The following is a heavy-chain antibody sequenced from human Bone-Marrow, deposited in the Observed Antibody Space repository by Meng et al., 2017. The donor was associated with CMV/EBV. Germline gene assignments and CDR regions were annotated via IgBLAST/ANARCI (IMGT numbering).Heavy chain of an antibody. CDR3: ARRTEPYSGSYRGAFDI. D-gene: IGHD1-26*01. CDR2: ISAYNGNT. J-gene: IGHJ3*02. Sequence: ASVKVSCKASGYTFTSYGISWVRQAPGQGLEWMGWISAYNGNTNYAQKLQGRVTMTTDTSTSTAYMELRSLRSEDTAVYYCARRTEPYSGSYRGAFDIWGQGTRVTVSS. V-gene: IGHV1-18*01. CDR1: GYTFTSYG.